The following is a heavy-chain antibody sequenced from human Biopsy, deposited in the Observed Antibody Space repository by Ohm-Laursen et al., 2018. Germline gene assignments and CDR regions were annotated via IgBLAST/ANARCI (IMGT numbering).Heavy chain of an antibody. Sequence: SLRLSCAATGFSFSDYHMRWIRQAPGRGLEWVSYISGGGTIYYGDSMKGQVNISRDNAKNSLYLQMHSLRAEDTAVYYCARDTRWSPYSMDVWGQGTTVTVSS. V-gene: IGHV3-11*01. CDR1: GFSFSDYH. J-gene: IGHJ6*02. CDR3: ARDTRWSPYSMDV. D-gene: IGHD4-23*01. CDR2: ISGGGTI.